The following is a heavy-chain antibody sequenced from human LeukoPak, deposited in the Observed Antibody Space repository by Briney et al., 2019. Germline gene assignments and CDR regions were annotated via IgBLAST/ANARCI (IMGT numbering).Heavy chain of an antibody. CDR3: ARDAGYCSGGSCYPGQFDY. V-gene: IGHV1-69*13. J-gene: IGHJ4*02. Sequence: SVKVSCKASGGTFSSYAISWVRQAPGQGLEWMGGIIPIFGTANYAQKFQGRVTITADESTSTAYMELSSLRSEDTAVYYCARDAGYCSGGSCYPGQFDYWGQGTLVTVSS. D-gene: IGHD2-15*01. CDR1: GGTFSSYA. CDR2: IIPIFGTA.